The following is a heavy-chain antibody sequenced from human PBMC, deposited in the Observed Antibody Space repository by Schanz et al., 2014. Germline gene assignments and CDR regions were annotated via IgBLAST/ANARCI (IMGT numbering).Heavy chain of an antibody. D-gene: IGHD2-15*01. CDR1: GFAFSVYG. Sequence: VQLVESGGGVVQPGRSLRLSCAASGFAFSVYGMHWVRQAPGKGLEWVSYICSSGNTIYYADSVKGRFTISRDNAKNSLYLQMNSLRAEDTAVYYCAKARRKSNCSGGRCFHYSYYGMDVWGQGTTVTVSS. J-gene: IGHJ6*02. V-gene: IGHV3-48*04. CDR3: AKARRKSNCSGGRCFHYSYYGMDV. CDR2: ICSSGNTI.